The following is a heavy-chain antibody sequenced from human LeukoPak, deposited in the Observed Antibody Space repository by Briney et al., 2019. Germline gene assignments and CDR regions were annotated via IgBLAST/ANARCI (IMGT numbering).Heavy chain of an antibody. CDR1: GGSISSYY. J-gene: IGHJ3*02. CDR2: LYYSGST. D-gene: IGHD3-10*01. CDR3: ARGGSGISNAFDI. V-gene: IGHV4-59*01. Sequence: SETLSLTCTVSGGSISSYYWGWIRQPPGKGLEWIGYLYYSGSTNSNPSPKNRVTMSVDTSKNQFSLKLRSVTAADTAVYYCARGGSGISNAFDIWGQGTMVTVSS.